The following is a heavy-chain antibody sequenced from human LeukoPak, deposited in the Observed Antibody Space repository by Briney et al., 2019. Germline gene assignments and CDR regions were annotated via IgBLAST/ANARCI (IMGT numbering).Heavy chain of an antibody. CDR2: IYYSGST. Sequence: PSETLSLTCTVSGGSISSGDYYWSWIRQPPGKGLEWIGYIYYSGSTSYNPSLKCRVTISVDTSKNQFSLKLSSVTAADTAVYYCARDSFLYYYDSSGYSEFDYWGQGTLVTVSS. CDR1: GGSISSGDYY. D-gene: IGHD3-22*01. V-gene: IGHV4-30-4*01. CDR3: ARDSFLYYYDSSGYSEFDY. J-gene: IGHJ4*02.